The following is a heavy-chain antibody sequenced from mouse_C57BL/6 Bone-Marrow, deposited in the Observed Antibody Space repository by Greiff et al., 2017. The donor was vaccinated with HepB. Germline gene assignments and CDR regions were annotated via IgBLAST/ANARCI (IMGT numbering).Heavy chain of an antibody. D-gene: IGHD2-10*02. CDR3: ARGDWYGNFYFDY. J-gene: IGHJ2*01. CDR1: EYEFPSHD. Sequence: EVMLVESGGGLVQPGESLKLSCESNEYEFPSHDMSWVRKTPEKRLELVAAINSDGGSTYYPDTMERRFIISRDNTKKTLYLQMSSLRSEDTALYDCARGDWYGNFYFDYWGQGTTLTVSS. CDR2: INSDGGST. V-gene: IGHV5-2*01.